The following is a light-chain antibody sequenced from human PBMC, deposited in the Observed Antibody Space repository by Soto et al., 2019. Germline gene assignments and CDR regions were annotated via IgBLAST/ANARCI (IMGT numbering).Light chain of an antibody. CDR3: CPYAGSYSYV. V-gene: IGLV2-11*01. CDR2: DVT. J-gene: IGLJ1*01. CDR1: SSDVGAYNS. Sequence: QSALAQPRSVSGSPGQSVIVSCTGTSSDVGAYNSVSWFQHHPGKAPKLMIYDVTERPSGVPYRFSGSKSGNTASLTISGLQAEDEADYYCCPYAGSYSYVFGTGTKVTVL.